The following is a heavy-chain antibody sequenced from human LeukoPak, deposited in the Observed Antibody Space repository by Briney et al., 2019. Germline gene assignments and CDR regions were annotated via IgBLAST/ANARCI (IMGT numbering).Heavy chain of an antibody. CDR1: GYTFTGYY. J-gene: IGHJ6*03. CDR2: INPNSGGT. V-gene: IGHV1-2*02. Sequence: ASVKVSCKASGYTFTGYYMHWVRQAPGQGLEWMGWINPNSGGTNYAQKFQGRVTMTRDTSISTAYMELSRLRSDDTAVYYCARVNVVVTAGYYYYYMDVWAKGPRSPSP. CDR3: ARVNVVVTAGYYYYYMDV. D-gene: IGHD2-21*02.